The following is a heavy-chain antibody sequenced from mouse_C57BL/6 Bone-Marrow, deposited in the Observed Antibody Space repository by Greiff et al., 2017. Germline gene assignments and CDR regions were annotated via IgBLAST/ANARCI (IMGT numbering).Heavy chain of an antibody. Sequence: EVKLQESGPGLVKPSQSLSLTCSVTGYSITSGYYWNWIRQFPGNKLEWMGYISYDGSNNYNPSLKNLISITRDTSKNQFFLKLNSVTTEDTATYYCARDLPDYAMDYWGQGTSVTVSS. J-gene: IGHJ4*01. CDR3: ARDLPDYAMDY. V-gene: IGHV3-6*01. D-gene: IGHD6-1*01. CDR2: ISYDGSN. CDR1: GYSITSGYY.